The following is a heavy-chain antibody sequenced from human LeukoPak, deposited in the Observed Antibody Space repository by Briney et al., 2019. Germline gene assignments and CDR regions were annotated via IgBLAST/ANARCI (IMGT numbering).Heavy chain of an antibody. CDR3: ARGGTTVNY. CDR1: GFTFGDYA. Sequence: PGGSLRHSCAASGFTFGDYAMTWVRQAPGKGLEWVSDISGGGGGTYYADSVKGRFTISRDNAKNSLSLQMNSLRAEDTAVYYCARGGTTVNYWGQGTLVTVSS. J-gene: IGHJ4*02. CDR2: ISGGGGGT. D-gene: IGHD4-17*01. V-gene: IGHV3-23*01.